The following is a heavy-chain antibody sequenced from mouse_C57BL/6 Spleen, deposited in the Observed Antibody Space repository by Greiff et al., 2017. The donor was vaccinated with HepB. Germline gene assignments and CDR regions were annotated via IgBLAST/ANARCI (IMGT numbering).Heavy chain of an antibody. Sequence: VQLPQPGAELVRPGSSVKLSCKASGYTFTSYWMHWVKQRPIPGLEWIGNIDPSDSETHYNQKFKDKATLTVDKSSSTAYMQLSSRTSEDSAVYYCARFYDYSDYWGQGTTLTVSS. D-gene: IGHD2-3*01. J-gene: IGHJ2*01. V-gene: IGHV1-52*01. CDR1: GYTFTSYW. CDR2: IDPSDSET. CDR3: ARFYDYSDY.